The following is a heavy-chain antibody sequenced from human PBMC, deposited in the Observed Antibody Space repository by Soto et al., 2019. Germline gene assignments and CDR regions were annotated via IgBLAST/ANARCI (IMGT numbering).Heavy chain of an antibody. CDR1: GGSISSYY. Sequence: QVQLQESGPGLVKPSETLSLTCTVSGGSISSYYWNWIRQPRGKGLEWIGSIYYSGSTNYNPSLKSRVPIAAHTSKNQFSLKLSSVTAADTAVYYFARRYGGAFDIWGQATMVTVSS. CDR3: ARRYGGAFDI. D-gene: IGHD4-17*01. J-gene: IGHJ3*02. CDR2: IYYSGST. V-gene: IGHV4-59*08.